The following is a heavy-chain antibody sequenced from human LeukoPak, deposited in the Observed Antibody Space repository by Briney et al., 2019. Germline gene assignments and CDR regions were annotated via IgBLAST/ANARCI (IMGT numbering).Heavy chain of an antibody. J-gene: IGHJ6*03. CDR2: IYYSGST. Sequence: SETLSLTCTVSGGSISSYYWSWIRQPPGKGLEWIGYIYYSGSTNYNPSLKSRVTISVDTSKNQFSLKLSSVTAADTAVYYCARGRGYYYYYMDVWGKGTTVTISS. D-gene: IGHD3-10*01. V-gene: IGHV4-59*01. CDR1: GGSISSYY. CDR3: ARGRGYYYYYMDV.